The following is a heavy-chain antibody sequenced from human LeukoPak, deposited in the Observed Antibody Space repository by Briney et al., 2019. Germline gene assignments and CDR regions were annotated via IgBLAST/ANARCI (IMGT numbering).Heavy chain of an antibody. D-gene: IGHD3-10*01. Sequence: PSETLSLTCSVSGGSISSHNYYWTWIRQPPGKGLEWIGSIYYSGNTYYNPSLKSRVTISVDTSKNHFSLKLGSVTAADTAVYYCARRVSSGDYWGQGTLVTVSS. V-gene: IGHV4-39*02. J-gene: IGHJ4*02. CDR1: GGSISSHNYY. CDR2: IYYSGNT. CDR3: ARRVSSGDY.